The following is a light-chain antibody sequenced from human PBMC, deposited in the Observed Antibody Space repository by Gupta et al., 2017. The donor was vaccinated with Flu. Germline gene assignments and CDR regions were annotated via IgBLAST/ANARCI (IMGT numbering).Light chain of an antibody. CDR3: CSYAAASTWA. J-gene: IGLJ2*01. V-gene: IGLV2-23*01. CDR2: EST. Sequence: QSALTQPASVSGSPGQSITISCTGTSSDVGSYNLVSWYQQYPGKVPKLIIYESTKRPSGVSVRFSGAKSGNTASLTISGLHPEDEANYYCCSYAAASTWAFGGGTKVTVL. CDR1: SSDVGSYNL.